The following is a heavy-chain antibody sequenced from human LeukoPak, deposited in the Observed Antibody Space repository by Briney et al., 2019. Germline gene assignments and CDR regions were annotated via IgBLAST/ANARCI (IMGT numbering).Heavy chain of an antibody. CDR3: ARGPTSGSYDY. Sequence: SETLSLTCTVSGGSISSYYWSWIRQPPGKGLEWIGYIYYSGSTNYNPSLKSRVTISVDTSKNQVSLKVSSVTAADTAVYYCARGPTSGSYDYWGQGTLVTVSS. V-gene: IGHV4-59*01. J-gene: IGHJ4*02. D-gene: IGHD1-26*01. CDR1: GGSISSYY. CDR2: IYYSGST.